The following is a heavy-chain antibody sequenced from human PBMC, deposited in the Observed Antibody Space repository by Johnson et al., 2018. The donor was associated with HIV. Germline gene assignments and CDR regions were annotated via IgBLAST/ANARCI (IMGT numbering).Heavy chain of an antibody. J-gene: IGHJ3*02. V-gene: IGHV3-66*01. CDR3: ATYYYDSSGYLETGAFDI. CDR2: IYSGGST. CDR1: GFTVSSNY. Sequence: VQLVESGGGLVQPGGSLRLSCAASGFTVSSNYMSWVRQAPGKGLEWVSIIYSGGSTYYADSVKGRFTISRDNSKNTLYLQMNSLRPEDTAVYYCATYYYDSSGYLETGAFDIWGQGTMVTVSS. D-gene: IGHD3-22*01.